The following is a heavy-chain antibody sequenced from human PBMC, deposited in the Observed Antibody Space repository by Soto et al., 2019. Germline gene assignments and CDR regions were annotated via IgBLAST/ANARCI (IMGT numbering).Heavy chain of an antibody. Sequence: VASVKVCCKASVYTFTGYYMHWVRQAPGQGLEWMGGIIPIFGTANYAQKFQGRVTITADESTSTAYMELSSLRSEDTAVYYCAIAGGPAYYDILTARTNYGMDVWGQGTTVTVSS. CDR1: VYTFTGYY. J-gene: IGHJ6*02. CDR2: IIPIFGTA. V-gene: IGHV1-69*13. CDR3: AIAGGPAYYDILTARTNYGMDV. D-gene: IGHD3-9*01.